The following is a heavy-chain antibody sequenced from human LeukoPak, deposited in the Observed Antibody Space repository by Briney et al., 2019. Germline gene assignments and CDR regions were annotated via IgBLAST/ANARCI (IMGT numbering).Heavy chain of an antibody. D-gene: IGHD2-21*02. CDR3: ARVEATAVFY. CDR2: ISSSSRYI. CDR1: GFTFSSYI. V-gene: IGHV3-21*01. Sequence: PGGSLRLSCAASGFTFSSYIMNWVRQAPGKGLEWVSSISSSSRYIYYADSVKDRFTISRDNSKNSLYLQMNSLRADDTAVYYCARVEATAVFYWGQGTLVIVSS. J-gene: IGHJ4*02.